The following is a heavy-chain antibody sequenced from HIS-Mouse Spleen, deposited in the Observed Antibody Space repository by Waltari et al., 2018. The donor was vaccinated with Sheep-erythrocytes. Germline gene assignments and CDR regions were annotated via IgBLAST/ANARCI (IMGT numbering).Heavy chain of an antibody. CDR2: ISGSGGST. CDR3: AKADIIAFDY. D-gene: IGHD2-15*01. J-gene: IGHJ4*02. CDR1: VFTFSSYA. V-gene: IGHV3-23*01. Sequence: EVQLLESGGGLVQPGGSLSLSCASSVFTFSSYAMSWVRQAPGKGLEWVSAISGSGGSTYYADSVKGRFTISRDNSKNTLYLQMNSLRAEDTAVYYCAKADIIAFDYWGQGTLVTVSS.